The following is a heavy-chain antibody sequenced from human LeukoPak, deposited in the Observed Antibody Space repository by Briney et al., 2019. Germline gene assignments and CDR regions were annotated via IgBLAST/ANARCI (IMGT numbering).Heavy chain of an antibody. V-gene: IGHV3-9*01. CDR3: AKEGSSWSFDY. CDR1: GFTFDDYA. CDR2: ISWNSGSI. Sequence: GGSLRLSCAVSGFTFDDYAMHWVRQVPGKGLEWVSGISWNSGSIGYTDSVKGRFTISRDNAKNSLYLQMNSLRPEDTAFYYCAKEGSSWSFDYWGQGTLVTVSS. D-gene: IGHD6-13*01. J-gene: IGHJ4*02.